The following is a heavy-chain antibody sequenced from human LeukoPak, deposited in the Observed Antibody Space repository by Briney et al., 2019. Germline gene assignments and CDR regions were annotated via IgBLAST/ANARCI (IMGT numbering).Heavy chain of an antibody. Sequence: GGSLRLSCAVSGFTFSSHSMNWIRQAPGKGLEWVSHISGSGGSTYYADSVKGRFTISRDNNKNSLYLQMNSLRTEDTAVYFCAKYVGIANYYSYYMYVWGKGTPVTVSS. CDR2: ISGSGGST. CDR1: GFTFSSHS. V-gene: IGHV3-43*02. CDR3: AKYVGIANYYSYYMYV. J-gene: IGHJ6*03.